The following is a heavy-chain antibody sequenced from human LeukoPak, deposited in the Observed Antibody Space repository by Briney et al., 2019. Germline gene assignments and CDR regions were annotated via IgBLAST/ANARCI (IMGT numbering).Heavy chain of an antibody. J-gene: IGHJ5*02. D-gene: IGHD3-22*01. CDR2: IIPIFGKA. CDR1: GGTFSSYA. Sequence: SVKVSCKASGGTFSSYAISWVRQAPGQGLEWMGGIIPIFGKANYAQKFQGRVTITADESTSTAYMELSSLRSEDTAVYYCASTYYYEHGWFDPWGQGTLVTVSS. V-gene: IGHV1-69*01. CDR3: ASTYYYEHGWFDP.